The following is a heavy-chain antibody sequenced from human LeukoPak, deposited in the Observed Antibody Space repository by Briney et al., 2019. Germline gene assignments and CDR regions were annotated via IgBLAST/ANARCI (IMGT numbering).Heavy chain of an antibody. D-gene: IGHD2-15*01. J-gene: IGHJ6*02. CDR2: ISAYNGNT. CDR3: ARVGCSGGSCYSVYYYYYYGMDV. Sequence: ASVKVSCKASGYTFTSYGISWVRQAPGQGLEWMGWISAYNGNTNYAQKLQGRVTMTTDTSTSTAYMELRSLRSDDTAVYYCARVGCSGGSCYSVYYYYYYGMDVWGQGTTVTVSS. V-gene: IGHV1-18*01. CDR1: GYTFTSYG.